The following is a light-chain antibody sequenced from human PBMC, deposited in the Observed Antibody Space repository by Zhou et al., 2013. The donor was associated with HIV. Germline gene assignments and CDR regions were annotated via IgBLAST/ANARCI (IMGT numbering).Light chain of an antibody. CDR2: DAS. V-gene: IGKV3-11*01. CDR3: QQRSSWPWT. Sequence: EIVLTQSPDTLSLSTGERATLSCRASQSLDSRYIAWYQQKPGQAPRLLIYDASNGATGVPSRFSGSGSGTDFTLTISSLEPEDFAVYYCQQRSSWPWTFGQGTKVEIK. CDR1: QSLDSRY. J-gene: IGKJ1*01.